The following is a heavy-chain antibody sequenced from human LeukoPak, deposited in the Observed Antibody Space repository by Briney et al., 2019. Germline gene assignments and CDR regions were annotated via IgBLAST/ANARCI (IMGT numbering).Heavy chain of an antibody. CDR3: ARGDGVRGFNWFDP. Sequence: SETLSLTCTVSGGSISSYYWSWIRQPPGKGLEWIGYICYSGSTNYNPSLKSRVTISVDTSKNQFSLKLSSVTAADTAVYYCARGDGVRGFNWFDPWGQGTLVTVSS. CDR2: ICYSGST. CDR1: GGSISSYY. D-gene: IGHD3-10*01. V-gene: IGHV4-59*12. J-gene: IGHJ5*02.